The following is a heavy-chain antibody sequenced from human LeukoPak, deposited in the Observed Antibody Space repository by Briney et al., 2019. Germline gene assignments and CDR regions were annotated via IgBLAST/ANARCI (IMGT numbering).Heavy chain of an antibody. V-gene: IGHV1-18*01. CDR1: GYTFTSYG. J-gene: IGHJ3*02. Sequence: ASVKVSFMASGYTFTSYGVSWVRQAPGQGLEWMGWIGTYNGDTNYAQNLQGRVTMTTDTSTRTAYMELRSLRSDDTAVYYCARDRGYNPDTFDIWGQGTMVTVSS. D-gene: IGHD5-24*01. CDR2: IGTYNGDT. CDR3: ARDRGYNPDTFDI.